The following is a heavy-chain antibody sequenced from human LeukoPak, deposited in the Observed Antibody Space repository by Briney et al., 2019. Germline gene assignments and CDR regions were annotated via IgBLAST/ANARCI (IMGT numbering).Heavy chain of an antibody. V-gene: IGHV3-30*02. Sequence: GGSLRLSCVAAGSTFSSYGMHWVRQAPGKGLEWVAFIRYDGSNKYYADSVKGRFTISRDNSKNTLYLQMNSLRAEDTAVYYCAKDLAYWGSNYYYYGMDVWGQGNTVTVSS. CDR1: GSTFSSYG. D-gene: IGHD7-27*01. CDR2: IRYDGSNK. CDR3: AKDLAYWGSNYYYYGMDV. J-gene: IGHJ6*02.